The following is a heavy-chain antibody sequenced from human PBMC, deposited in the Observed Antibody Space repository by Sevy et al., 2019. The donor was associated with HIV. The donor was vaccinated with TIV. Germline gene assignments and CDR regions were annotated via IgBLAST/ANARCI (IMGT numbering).Heavy chain of an antibody. J-gene: IGHJ6*02. CDR3: ARNMGDDYGSGSYRYYYYGMDV. CDR1: GFTFSDYR. CDR2: IWYDGSNK. D-gene: IGHD3-10*01. V-gene: IGHV3-33*08. Sequence: GGSLRLSCAASGFTFSDYRMHWVRQAPGKGLEWVAVIWYDGSNKYYADSVKGRFTISRDNSKNTLYLQMNSLRAEDTAVYYCARNMGDDYGSGSYRYYYYGMDVWGQGTTVTVSS.